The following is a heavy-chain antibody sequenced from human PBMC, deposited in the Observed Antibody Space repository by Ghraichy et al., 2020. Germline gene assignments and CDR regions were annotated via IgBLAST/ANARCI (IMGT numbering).Heavy chain of an antibody. CDR2: IYTSGST. D-gene: IGHD1-14*01. V-gene: IGHV4-61*09. Sequence: SETLSLTCTVSGSSISSGNYYWSWIRRPAGKGLEWIGHIYTSGSTNYNPSLKSRVTISVDTSKNQFSLNLISVTAADTAVYYCARDRGSYWGQGTLVTVSS. J-gene: IGHJ4*02. CDR3: ARDRGSY. CDR1: GSSISSGNYY.